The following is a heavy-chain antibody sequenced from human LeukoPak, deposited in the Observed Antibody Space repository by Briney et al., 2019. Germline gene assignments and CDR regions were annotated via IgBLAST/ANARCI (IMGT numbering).Heavy chain of an antibody. Sequence: SETLSLTCTVSGGSISSYYWSWIRQPAGKGLEWIGRTYTSGSTNYNPSLKSRVTMSVDTSKNQFSLKLSSVTAADTAVYYCARTPRIQLWLPFDYWGQGTLVTVSS. CDR2: TYTSGST. J-gene: IGHJ4*02. V-gene: IGHV4-4*07. D-gene: IGHD5-18*01. CDR1: GGSISSYY. CDR3: ARTPRIQLWLPFDY.